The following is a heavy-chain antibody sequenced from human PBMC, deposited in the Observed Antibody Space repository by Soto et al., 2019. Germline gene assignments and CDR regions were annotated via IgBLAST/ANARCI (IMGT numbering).Heavy chain of an antibody. V-gene: IGHV3-64*01. D-gene: IGHD3-3*01. CDR3: ASTVGVRWLHSNNCYFDL. J-gene: IGHJ2*01. Sequence: EVQLVESGGGLVQPGGSLRLSCAASGFTFSSYAMHWVRQAPGKGLEYVSAISSNGGSTYYANSVKGRFTISRDNSRNTLYLHMGSLRAEDMAVYYCASTVGVRWLHSNNCYFDLWGRGTLVTLSS. CDR2: ISSNGGST. CDR1: GFTFSSYA.